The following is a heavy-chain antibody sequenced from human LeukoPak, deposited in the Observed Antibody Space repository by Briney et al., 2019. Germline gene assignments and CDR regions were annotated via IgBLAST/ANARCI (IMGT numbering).Heavy chain of an antibody. CDR1: GGSISSYY. V-gene: IGHV4-59*08. CDR3: ASNYYGSGSLDY. J-gene: IGHJ4*02. Sequence: PSETLSLTCTVSGGSISSYYWSWIRQPPGKGLEWIGYIYYSGSTNYNPSLKSRVTISVDTSKNQFSLKLSSVTAADTAVFYCASNYYGSGSLDYWGQGNLVTVSS. CDR2: IYYSGST. D-gene: IGHD3-10*01.